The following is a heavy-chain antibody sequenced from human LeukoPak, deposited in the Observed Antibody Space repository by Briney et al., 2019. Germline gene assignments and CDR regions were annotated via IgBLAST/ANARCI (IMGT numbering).Heavy chain of an antibody. J-gene: IGHJ4*02. D-gene: IGHD6-25*01. Sequence: SETLSLTCTVSSGSITSYCWKWIRQSPGKGLEYIGHIYYTGTADYNPSLKSRVTMSLDTSKNQFSLRLMSVPASDTAVYFCAAAPNQHYFDYWGQGTLVAVSS. V-gene: IGHV4-59*01. CDR3: AAAPNQHYFDY. CDR1: SGSITSYC. CDR2: IYYTGTA.